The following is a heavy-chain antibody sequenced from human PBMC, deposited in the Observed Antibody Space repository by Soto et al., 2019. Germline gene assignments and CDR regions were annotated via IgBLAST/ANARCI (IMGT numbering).Heavy chain of an antibody. J-gene: IGHJ4*02. V-gene: IGHV4-4*07. CDR2: IYTSGST. D-gene: IGHD2-15*01. CDR3: AGTPTSRLYYFDY. Sequence: SETLSLPCTVSGGSISSYYWSWIRQPAGKGLEWIGRIYTSGSTNYNPSLKTRVTMSVDTSKNQFSLKLSSVTAADPAVYYCAGTPTSRLYYFDYWGQGTLVTVSS. CDR1: GGSISSYY.